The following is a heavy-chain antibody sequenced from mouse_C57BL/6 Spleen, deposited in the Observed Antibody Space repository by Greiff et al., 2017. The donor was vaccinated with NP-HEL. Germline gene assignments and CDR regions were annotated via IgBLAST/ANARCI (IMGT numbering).Heavy chain of an antibody. J-gene: IGHJ3*01. CDR2: ISYDGSN. D-gene: IGHD1-1*01. Sequence: EVHLVESGPGLVKPSQSLSLTCSVTGYSITSGYYWNWIRQFPGNKLEWMGYISYDGSNNYNPSLKNRISITRDTSKNQFFLKLNSVTTEDTATYYCARKVYGSSGFAYWGQGTLVTVSA. CDR1: GYSITSGYY. V-gene: IGHV3-6*01. CDR3: ARKVYGSSGFAY.